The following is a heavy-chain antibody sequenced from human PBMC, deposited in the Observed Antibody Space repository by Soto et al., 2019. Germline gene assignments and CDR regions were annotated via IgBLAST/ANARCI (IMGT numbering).Heavy chain of an antibody. V-gene: IGHV4-4*02. D-gene: IGHD1-26*01. CDR2: IYHSGST. CDR1: GGSISSSNW. CDR3: AREWKSGSRGRGYYGMDV. J-gene: IGHJ6*02. Sequence: QVQLQESGPGLVKPSGTLSLTCAVSGGSISSSNWWSWVRQPPGKGLEWIGEIYHSGSTNYNPSLKSRVTISVDKSKNQFSLKLSSVTAADTAVYYCAREWKSGSRGRGYYGMDVWGQGTTVTVSS.